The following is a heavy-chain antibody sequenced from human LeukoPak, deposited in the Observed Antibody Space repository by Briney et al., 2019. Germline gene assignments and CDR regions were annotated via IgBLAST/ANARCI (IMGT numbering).Heavy chain of an antibody. CDR1: GGSISSYS. J-gene: IGHJ3*02. CDR2: IFASGST. Sequence: SETLSLTCTVSGGSISSYSWSWIRQPAGKGLEWIGRIFASGSTKYDPSLKSRVTMSVETSKNQFSLKLSSVTAADTAVYYCAREGSAFDIWGQGTMVTVSS. CDR3: AREGSAFDI. V-gene: IGHV4-4*07.